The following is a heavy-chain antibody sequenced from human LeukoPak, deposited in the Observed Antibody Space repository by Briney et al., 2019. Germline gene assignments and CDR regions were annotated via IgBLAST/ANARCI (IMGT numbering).Heavy chain of an antibody. J-gene: IGHJ4*02. CDR2: MNPNNDDT. Sequence: ASVKVSCKASGYTFTGYYMHWVRQATGEGLEWMGWMNPNNDDTGHAQKFQGRVTMTKNTSISTAYMELSSLRSEDTAVYYCARGRGKTWPFDYWGQGTLVTVSS. V-gene: IGHV1-8*02. D-gene: IGHD5-12*01. CDR1: GYTFTGYY. CDR3: ARGRGKTWPFDY.